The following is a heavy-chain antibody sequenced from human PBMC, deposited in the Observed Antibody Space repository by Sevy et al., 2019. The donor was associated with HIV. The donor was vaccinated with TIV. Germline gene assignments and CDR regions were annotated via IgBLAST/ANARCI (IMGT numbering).Heavy chain of an antibody. V-gene: IGHV3-48*02. J-gene: IGHJ3*02. CDR3: ATQYYESTGMDFAFDI. CDR1: GFTFSSFS. D-gene: IGHD3-22*01. Sequence: GGSLRLSCAASGFTFSSFSMNWVRQAPGKGLEWVSYISGSGNNIYYADSVKGRFTISRDNAKNSLYLQMNSLRDEDTAVYYCATQYYESTGMDFAFDIWGQGTMVTVSS. CDR2: ISGSGNNI.